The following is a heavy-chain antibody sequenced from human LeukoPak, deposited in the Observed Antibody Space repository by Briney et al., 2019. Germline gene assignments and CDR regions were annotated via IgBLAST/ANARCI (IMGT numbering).Heavy chain of an antibody. CDR3: AREDLYDAFDI. CDR2: ISGSGDTT. V-gene: IGHV3-23*01. CDR1: RFTFSDYA. J-gene: IGHJ3*02. Sequence: PGGSLRISCAASRFTFSDYAMTWVRLAPGKGLEFVSSISGSGDTTYYADSVKGRFTISRDNSKNTLYLQMNRLRAEDTAVYYCAREDLYDAFDIWGQGTMVTVSS.